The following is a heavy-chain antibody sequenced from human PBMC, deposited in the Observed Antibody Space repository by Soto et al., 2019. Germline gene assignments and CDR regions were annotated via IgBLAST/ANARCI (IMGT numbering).Heavy chain of an antibody. CDR1: GFTFSSYW. Sequence: GGSLRLSCAASGFTFSSYWMHWVRQAPGKGLVWVSRINSDGSSTSYADSVKGRFTISRDNAKSTLYLQMNSLRAEDTAVYYCARYFEYDYIWGSYRYRPDAFDIWGQGTMVTVSS. V-gene: IGHV3-74*01. CDR2: INSDGSST. D-gene: IGHD3-16*02. CDR3: ARYFEYDYIWGSYRYRPDAFDI. J-gene: IGHJ3*02.